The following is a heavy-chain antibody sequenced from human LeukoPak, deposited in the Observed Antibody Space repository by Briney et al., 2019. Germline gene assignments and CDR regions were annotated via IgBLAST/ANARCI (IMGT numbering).Heavy chain of an antibody. D-gene: IGHD2-15*01. CDR1: GYTFTSYA. CDR3: ATARYCSGGSCFDP. V-gene: IGHV1-3*01. J-gene: IGHJ5*02. CDR2: INAGNGNT. Sequence: ASVKVSCKASGYTFTSYAMHWVRQAPGQRLEWMGWINAGNGNTKYSQKFQGRVTMTEDTSTDTAYMELSSLRSEDTAVYYCATARYCSGGSCFDPWGQGTLVTVSS.